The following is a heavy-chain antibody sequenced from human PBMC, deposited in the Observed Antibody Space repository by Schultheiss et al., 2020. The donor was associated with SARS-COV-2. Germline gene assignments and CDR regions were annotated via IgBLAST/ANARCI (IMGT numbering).Heavy chain of an antibody. J-gene: IGHJ3*02. CDR2: ISSSGSTI. V-gene: IGHV3-48*03. CDR1: GFTFSSYE. D-gene: IGHD3-10*01. CDR3: AREGGVIIGDAFDI. Sequence: GSLRLSCAASGFTFSSYEMNWVRQAPGKGLEWISYISSSGSTIYYADSVKGRFTISRDNAKNSLYLQMNSLRAEDTAIYYCAREGGVIIGDAFDIWGQGTMVTVSS.